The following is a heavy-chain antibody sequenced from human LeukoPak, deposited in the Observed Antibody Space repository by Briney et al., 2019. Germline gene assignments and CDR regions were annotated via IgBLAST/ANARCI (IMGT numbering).Heavy chain of an antibody. V-gene: IGHV3-30*02. D-gene: IGHD1/OR15-1a*01. CDR1: GFTFNSYG. CDR2: IRYDGSNK. CDR3: ARGSPQTNMAAFDY. Sequence: GGSLRLSCAASGFTFNSYGMHWVRQAPGKGLEWVAFIRYDGSNKYYADSVKGRFTISRDNAKNSLYLQMNSLRAEDTAVYYCARGSPQTNMAAFDYWGQGTRVTVSS. J-gene: IGHJ4*02.